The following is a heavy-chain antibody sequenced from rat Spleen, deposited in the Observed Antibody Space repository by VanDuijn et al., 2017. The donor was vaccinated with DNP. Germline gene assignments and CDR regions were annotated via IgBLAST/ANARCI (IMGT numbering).Heavy chain of an antibody. CDR2: LTPGGTTT. CDR3: ATHIFGAY. V-gene: IGHV5S11*01. CDR1: GFTFSNYN. D-gene: IGHD4-3*01. Sequence: EVQLVESGGDLVQPGGSMKLSCAASGFTFSNYNMACVRQPPTKDLEWVASLTPGGTTTYYRDSLNGRFTISRDNAKTTLYLQMDSLRSDETATYYCATHIFGAYWGQGVMVTVSS. J-gene: IGHJ2*01.